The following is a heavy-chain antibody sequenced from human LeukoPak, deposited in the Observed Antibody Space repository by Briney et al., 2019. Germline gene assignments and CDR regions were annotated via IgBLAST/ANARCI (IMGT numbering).Heavy chain of an antibody. V-gene: IGHV4-59*01. J-gene: IGHJ4*02. CDR1: GGSISSYY. D-gene: IGHD3-10*01. Sequence: PSETLSLTCTVSGGSISSYYWSWIRQPPGKGLEWGGYIYYSGSTNYNPSLKSRVTISVDTSKNQFSLKLSSVTAADTAVYYCARASQYGSGSHLDYWGQGTLVTVSS. CDR2: IYYSGST. CDR3: ARASQYGSGSHLDY.